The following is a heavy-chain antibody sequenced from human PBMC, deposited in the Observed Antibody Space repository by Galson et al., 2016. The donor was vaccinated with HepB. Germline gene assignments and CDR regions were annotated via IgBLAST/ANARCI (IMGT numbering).Heavy chain of an antibody. CDR2: INPSGGST. D-gene: IGHD2-21*01. V-gene: IGHV1-46*01. CDR1: GYTFTNYY. Sequence: SVKVSCKASGYTFTNYYMHWVRQAPGQGLEWMGIINPSGGSTSYAQKFQGRVTMTRDTSTSTVYMELSSLRSEDTAVYYCARVGEAAYSFSYSARWSREHYFDYWGQGTLVTVSS. J-gene: IGHJ4*02. CDR3: ARVGEAAYSFSYSARWSREHYFDY.